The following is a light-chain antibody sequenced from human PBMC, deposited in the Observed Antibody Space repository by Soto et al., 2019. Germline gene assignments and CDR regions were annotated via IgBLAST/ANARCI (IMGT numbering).Light chain of an antibody. Sequence: QAVVTQEPSLTVSPGGTVTLTCGSSTGTVTSGHYPYWFQQTPGQAPRTLIYDTMNKESWTPARFSGSLLGGKAALILSGAQPEDEADYYSFLRDNNVVVFGGGTKLTVL. J-gene: IGLJ2*01. CDR3: FLRDNNVVV. V-gene: IGLV7-46*01. CDR1: TGTVTSGHY. CDR2: DTM.